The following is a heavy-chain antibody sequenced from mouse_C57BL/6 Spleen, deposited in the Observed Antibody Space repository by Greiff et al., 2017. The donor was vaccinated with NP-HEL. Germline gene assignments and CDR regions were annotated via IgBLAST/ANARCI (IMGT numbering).Heavy chain of an antibody. CDR2: ISSGGSYT. Sequence: EVHLVESGGDLVKPGGSLKLSCAASGFTFSSYGMSWVRQTPDKRLEWVATISSGGSYTYYPDSVKGRFTISRDNAKNTLYLQMSSLKSEDTAMYYCARHGDSLYAMDYWGQGTSVTVSS. J-gene: IGHJ4*01. D-gene: IGHD3-3*01. V-gene: IGHV5-6*01. CDR3: ARHGDSLYAMDY. CDR1: GFTFSSYG.